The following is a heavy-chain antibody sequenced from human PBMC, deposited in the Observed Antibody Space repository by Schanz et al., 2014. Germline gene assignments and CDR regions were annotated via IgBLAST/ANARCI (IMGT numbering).Heavy chain of an antibody. CDR3: ARDPGGTKTHGL. CDR2: IYSDGST. D-gene: IGHD2-15*01. CDR1: GFTVSNNY. J-gene: IGHJ4*02. V-gene: IGHV3-66*01. Sequence: EVQLVESGGGLVQPGGSLRLSCAASGFTVSNNYMSWVRQAPGKGLECVSIIYSDGSTYYVDSVKGRFIISRDNSKNTVYLQMNSLXXXXXAVYYCARDPGGTKTHGLWGQGTLVTVSS.